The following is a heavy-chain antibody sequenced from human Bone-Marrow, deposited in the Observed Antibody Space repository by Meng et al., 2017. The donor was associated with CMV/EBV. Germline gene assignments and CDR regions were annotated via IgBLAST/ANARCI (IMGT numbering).Heavy chain of an antibody. V-gene: IGHV3-73*01. J-gene: IGHJ4*02. CDR2: IRSKANSYAT. D-gene: IGHD2-15*01. CDR3: TTLGYCSGGSCYVAHIPDY. Sequence: GESLKISCAASGFTFSGSAMHWVRQASGKGLEWVGRIRSKANSYATAYAASVKGRFTISRDDSKNTLYLQMNSLKTEDTAVYYCTTLGYCSGGSCYVAHIPDYWGQGTLVTVSS. CDR1: GFTFSGSA.